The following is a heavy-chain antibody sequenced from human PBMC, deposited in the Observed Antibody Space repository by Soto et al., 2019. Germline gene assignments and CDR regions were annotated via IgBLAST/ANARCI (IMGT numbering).Heavy chain of an antibody. Sequence: HPGGSLRLSCATSGFNFSSYGMHWVRQAPGRGLEWVAGISYDGRSKDLLDSARGRFTISRDNSENILYLQMNSLRVEDTAVYYCAKDRTQPAYYYDNTGLAHWGQGTLVTVPQ. CDR2: ISYDGRSK. D-gene: IGHD3-22*01. V-gene: IGHV3-30*18. J-gene: IGHJ5*02. CDR3: AKDRTQPAYYYDNTGLAH. CDR1: GFNFSSYG.